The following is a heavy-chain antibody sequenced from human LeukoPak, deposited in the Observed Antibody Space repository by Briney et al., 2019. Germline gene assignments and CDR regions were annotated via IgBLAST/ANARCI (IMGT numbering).Heavy chain of an antibody. D-gene: IGHD3-10*01. CDR2: IYYSGST. V-gene: IGHV4-31*03. Sequence: SETLSLTCTVSGGSISSGGYCWSWIRQHPGKGLEWIGYIYYSGSTYYNPSLKSRVTISVDTSKNQFSLKLSSVTAADTAVYYCARDYYGSGSSGGMDVWGQGTTVTVSS. J-gene: IGHJ6*02. CDR3: ARDYYGSGSSGGMDV. CDR1: GGSISSGGYC.